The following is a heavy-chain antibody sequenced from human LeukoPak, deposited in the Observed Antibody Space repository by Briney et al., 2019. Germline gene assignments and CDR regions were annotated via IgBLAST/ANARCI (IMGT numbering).Heavy chain of an antibody. D-gene: IGHD6-13*01. CDR3: AKDGTPGYSSSWYAFDI. CDR2: ISGSGGST. V-gene: IGHV3-23*01. J-gene: IGHJ3*02. Sequence: GGSLRLSCAASGFTFSRYGIHWVRQAPGKGLEWVSAISGSGGSTYYTDSVKGRFTISRDSSKNTLYLQMNSLRAEDTALYYCAKDGTPGYSSSWYAFDIWGQGTMVTVSS. CDR1: GFTFSRYG.